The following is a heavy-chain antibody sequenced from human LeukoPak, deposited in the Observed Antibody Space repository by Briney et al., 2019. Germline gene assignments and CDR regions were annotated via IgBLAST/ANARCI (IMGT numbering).Heavy chain of an antibody. CDR3: ARDLDNYYGSGSYY. Sequence: ASVNVSFKASGYTFTGHYMHWVRQAPGQGLERKGWINPNSGGTNYEQKFQGRVTMTRDTSISTAYMELSRLRSDDTAVYYCARDLDNYYGSGSYYWGQGALVTVSS. V-gene: IGHV1-2*02. CDR1: GYTFTGHY. J-gene: IGHJ4*02. D-gene: IGHD3-10*01. CDR2: INPNSGGT.